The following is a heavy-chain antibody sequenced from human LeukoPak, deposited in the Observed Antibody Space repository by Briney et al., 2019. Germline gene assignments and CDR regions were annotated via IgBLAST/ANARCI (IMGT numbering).Heavy chain of an antibody. D-gene: IGHD6-19*01. CDR1: GGSFSAYY. Sequence: SETLSLTCAVYGGSFSAYYWGWIRQPPGKGLEWIAIIHSGEGPYYSPSLESRVTMAIDTSKNQLSLKLNSVTAADTAVYYCARGGGVRTGSGWRPGNWFDPWGQGTLVIVSS. V-gene: IGHV4-34*01. J-gene: IGHJ5*02. CDR2: IHSGEGP. CDR3: ARGGGVRTGSGWRPGNWFDP.